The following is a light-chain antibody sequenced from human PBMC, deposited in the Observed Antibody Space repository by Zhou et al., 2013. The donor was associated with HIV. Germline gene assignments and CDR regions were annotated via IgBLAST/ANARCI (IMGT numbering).Light chain of an antibody. Sequence: EIVMTQSPATLSVSPGERATLSCRASQSVSSNLAWYQQKPDQAPRLLIFGASTRATGIPARFSGSGSGTEFTLTISSLQSEDFAVYYCQQYNTWPTFGGGTKVEI. CDR2: GAS. CDR1: QSVSSN. J-gene: IGKJ4*01. V-gene: IGKV3-15*01. CDR3: QQYNTWPT.